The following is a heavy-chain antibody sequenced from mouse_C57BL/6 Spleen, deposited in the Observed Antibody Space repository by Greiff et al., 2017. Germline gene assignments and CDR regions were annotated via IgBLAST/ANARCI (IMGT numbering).Heavy chain of an antibody. Sequence: EVKLQESGGGLVQPGGSLSLSCAASGFTFTDYYMSWVRQPPGKALEWLGFIRNKANGYTTEYSASVKGRFTISRDNSQSILYLQMNALRAEDSATYYCARSPYYYGSPSWFAYWGQGTLVTVSA. CDR3: ARSPYYYGSPSWFAY. J-gene: IGHJ3*01. CDR2: IRNKANGYTT. V-gene: IGHV7-3*01. D-gene: IGHD1-1*01. CDR1: GFTFTDYY.